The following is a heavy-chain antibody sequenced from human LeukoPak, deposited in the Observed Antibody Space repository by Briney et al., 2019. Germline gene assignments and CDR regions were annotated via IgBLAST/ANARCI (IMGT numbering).Heavy chain of an antibody. J-gene: IGHJ4*02. CDR1: GFTFSDYY. Sequence: GGSLRLSCAASGFTFSDYYMSWIRQAPGKGLEWVSYISSSGSTIYYADSVRGRFTISRDNAKNSLYLQMNSLRAEDTAVYDGARDHRQLFDYWGQGTLVTVSS. CDR3: ARDHRQLFDY. D-gene: IGHD5-18*01. V-gene: IGHV3-11*01. CDR2: ISSSGSTI.